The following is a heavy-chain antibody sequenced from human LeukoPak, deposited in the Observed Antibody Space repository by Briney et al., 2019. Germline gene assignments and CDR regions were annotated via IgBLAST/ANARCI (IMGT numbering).Heavy chain of an antibody. CDR3: ARHGLAVAGAGYFDY. D-gene: IGHD6-19*01. J-gene: IGHJ4*02. CDR2: IYYSGSS. CDR1: GDSISSYY. V-gene: IGHV4-59*08. Sequence: PSETLSLTCTVSGDSISSYYWSWIRQPPGKGLEWIGSIYYSGSSYYNPSLKSRVTISVDTSKNQFSLKLTSVTAAETAVYYCARHGLAVAGAGYFDYWGQGTLVTVSS.